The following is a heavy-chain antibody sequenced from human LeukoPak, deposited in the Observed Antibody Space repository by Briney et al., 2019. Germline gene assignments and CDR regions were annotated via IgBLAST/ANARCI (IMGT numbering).Heavy chain of an antibody. CDR1: GFTVSHNY. V-gene: IGHV3-53*01. CDR2: IYSGGST. J-gene: IGHJ4*02. CDR3: ASFSLEWFTFDY. D-gene: IGHD3-3*01. Sequence: PGGSLRLSCAASGFTVSHNYMSWVRQAPGKGLGWVSVIYSGGSTYYADSVKGRYTISRDNSKNTLYLQMNSPRVEDTAVYYCASFSLEWFTFDYWGQGTLVTVSS.